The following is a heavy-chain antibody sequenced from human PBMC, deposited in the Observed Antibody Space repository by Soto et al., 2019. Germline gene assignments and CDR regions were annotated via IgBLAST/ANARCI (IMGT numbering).Heavy chain of an antibody. CDR2: YSGFT. Sequence: SETLSLTCPVSGGSITTYQWSWIRQPPGKGLEWIGGYSGFTDYNPSLESRATISVDHSKNQFSLTLRSVTAADTAVYYCARDYGDYSFFFDYWGQGALVTVSS. D-gene: IGHD4-17*01. V-gene: IGHV4-59*01. J-gene: IGHJ4*02. CDR1: GGSITTYQ. CDR3: ARDYGDYSFFFDY.